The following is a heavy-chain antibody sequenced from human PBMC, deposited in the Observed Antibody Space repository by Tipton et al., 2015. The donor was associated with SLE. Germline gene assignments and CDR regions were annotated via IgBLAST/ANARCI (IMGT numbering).Heavy chain of an antibody. Sequence: GSLRLSCVASGFTFSTVWMNWVRQAPGKGLEWVANIKEDGSEKYYVDSVKGRFTISRDNAKNSLYLHMNSLRAEDTAVYYCPCSGCPAGWGQGTLVIVSS. CDR1: GFTFSTVW. V-gene: IGHV3-7*01. D-gene: IGHD6-19*01. CDR2: IKEDGSEK. CDR3: PCSGCPAG. J-gene: IGHJ4*02.